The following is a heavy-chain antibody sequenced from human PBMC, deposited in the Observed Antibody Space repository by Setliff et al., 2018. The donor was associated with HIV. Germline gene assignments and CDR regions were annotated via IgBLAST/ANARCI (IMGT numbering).Heavy chain of an antibody. V-gene: IGHV1-2*06. CDR3: ARWKAAALFHWFDP. Sequence: ASVKVSCKASGYTFTSYAMHWVRQATGQGLEWMGRINPNSGGTNYAQKFQGRVTMTRDTSISTAYMELSRLRSDDTAVYYCARWKAAALFHWFDPWGKGTLVTVAS. CDR2: INPNSGGT. J-gene: IGHJ5*02. CDR1: GYTFTSYA. D-gene: IGHD6-13*01.